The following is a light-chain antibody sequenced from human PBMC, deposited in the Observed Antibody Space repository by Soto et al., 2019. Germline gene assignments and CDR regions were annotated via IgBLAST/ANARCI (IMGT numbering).Light chain of an antibody. J-gene: IGLJ2*01. CDR1: TGAVTSGHY. Sequence: QAVVTQEPSLTVSPGGTVTLTCGSSTGAVTSGHYPYWFQQKPGQAPRTLIYDTSNKHSWTPARFSGSLLGGKAALTLSGAQPEDEAEYYCAAWDDSLNGPLFGGGTKLTVL. CDR3: AAWDDSLNGPL. CDR2: DTS. V-gene: IGLV7-46*01.